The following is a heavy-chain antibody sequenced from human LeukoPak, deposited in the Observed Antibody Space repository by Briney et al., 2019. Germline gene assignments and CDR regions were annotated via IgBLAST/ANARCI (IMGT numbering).Heavy chain of an antibody. Sequence: PSETLSLTCTVSGGSISSSSYYWGWIRQPPGKGLERIGSIYYSGSTYYNPSLKSRVTISVDTSKNQFSLKLSSVTAADTAVYYCARPVAGPTSEYFQHWGQGTLVTVSS. J-gene: IGHJ1*01. CDR2: IYYSGST. D-gene: IGHD6-19*01. V-gene: IGHV4-39*01. CDR1: GGSISSSSYY. CDR3: ARPVAGPTSEYFQH.